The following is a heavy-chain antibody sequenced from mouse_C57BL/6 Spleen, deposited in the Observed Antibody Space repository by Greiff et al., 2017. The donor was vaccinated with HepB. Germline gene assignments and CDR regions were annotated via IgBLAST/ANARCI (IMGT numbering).Heavy chain of an antibody. Sequence: QVQLQQPGAELVRPGSSVKLSCKASGYNFTSYWMDWVKQRPGQGLEWIGNIYPSDSETHYNQKFKDKATLTVDKSSSTAYMQLSSLTSEDSAVYYCARERDQGAWFAYWGQGTLVTVSA. CDR3: ARERDQGAWFAY. D-gene: IGHD3-3*01. CDR1: GYNFTSYW. V-gene: IGHV1-61*01. CDR2: IYPSDSET. J-gene: IGHJ3*01.